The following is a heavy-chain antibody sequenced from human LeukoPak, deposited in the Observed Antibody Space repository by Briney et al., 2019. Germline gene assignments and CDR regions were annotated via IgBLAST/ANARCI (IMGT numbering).Heavy chain of an antibody. D-gene: IGHD6-19*01. J-gene: IGHJ4*02. V-gene: IGHV3-30*19. CDR1: GFTFSSYG. CDR3: ARDRFRPGIAVAGYFDY. CDR2: ISYDGSNK. Sequence: GRSLRLSCAASGFTFSSYGMHWVRQAPGKGLEWVAVISYDGSNKYYADSVKGRFTISRDNSKNTLYLQMNSLRAEDTAVYYCARDRFRPGIAVAGYFDYWGQGTLVTVSS.